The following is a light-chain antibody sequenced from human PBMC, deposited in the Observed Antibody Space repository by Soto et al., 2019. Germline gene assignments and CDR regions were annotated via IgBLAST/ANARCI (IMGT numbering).Light chain of an antibody. CDR2: AAS. CDR1: QDISSY. V-gene: IGKV1-9*01. CDR3: QQLKSSPLT. Sequence: DIQLTQSPSFLSASVGDRVSITCRASQDISSYLAWYQRKPGKAPKVLIYAASTLQSGVPSSFSGSGSGTEFTLTISSLQPEDFATYYCQQLKSSPLTFGGGTKVEIK. J-gene: IGKJ4*01.